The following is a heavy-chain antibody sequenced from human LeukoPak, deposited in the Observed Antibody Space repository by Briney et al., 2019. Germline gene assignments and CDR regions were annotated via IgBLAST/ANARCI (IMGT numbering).Heavy chain of an antibody. Sequence: SVKVSCKASGYTFTSYGISWVRQAPGQGLEWMGGIIPIFGTANYAQKFQGRVTITADESTSTAYMELSSLRSEDTAVYYCARASLGVDYYDSSGYYYWFDPWGQGTLVTVSS. CDR1: GYTFTSYG. V-gene: IGHV1-69*13. CDR2: IIPIFGTA. CDR3: ARASLGVDYYDSSGYYYWFDP. D-gene: IGHD3-22*01. J-gene: IGHJ5*02.